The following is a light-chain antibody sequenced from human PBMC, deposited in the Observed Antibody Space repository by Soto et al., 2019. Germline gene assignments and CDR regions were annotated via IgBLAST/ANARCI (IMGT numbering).Light chain of an antibody. V-gene: IGLV2-14*01. J-gene: IGLJ3*02. CDR1: NSDVGDYNF. CDR3: SSYRRGTSEV. Sequence: QSVLTQPASVSGSPGQSITISCTGTNSDVGDYNFVSWYQQHSGKAPKLMIYEVSNRPSGVSNRFSGSKSGNTASLTISGLQTEDEADYYWSSYRRGTSEVLGGGAKVAV. CDR2: EVS.